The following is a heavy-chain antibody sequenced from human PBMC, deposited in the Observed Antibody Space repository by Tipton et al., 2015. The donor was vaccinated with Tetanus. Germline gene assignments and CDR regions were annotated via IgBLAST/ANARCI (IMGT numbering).Heavy chain of an antibody. Sequence: QLVQSGPEVKKPGESLKISCQGSGYNFTHYWIGWVRQMPGKGLEWMGIINPRDSEAIYGPSFQGQVTISADRSINVAYLQWGSLKASDSGMYYCARRRSAVLSGGYHWYFDLWGRGTLVGVSS. CDR1: GYNFTHYW. J-gene: IGHJ2*01. CDR2: INPRDSEA. V-gene: IGHV5-51*01. D-gene: IGHD2-15*01. CDR3: ARRRSAVLSGGYHWYFDL.